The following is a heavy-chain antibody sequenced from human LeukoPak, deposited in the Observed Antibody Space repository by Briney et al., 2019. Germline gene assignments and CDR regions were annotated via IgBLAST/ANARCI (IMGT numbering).Heavy chain of an antibody. CDR3: AKGGSQFDY. CDR2: ISYDGSNK. J-gene: IGHJ4*02. V-gene: IGHV3-30*18. CDR1: GFTFSSYG. D-gene: IGHD1-26*01. Sequence: GGSLRLSCAASGFTFSSYGMHWVRQAPGKGLEWVAVISYDGSNKYYADSVKGRSTISRDNSKNTLYLQMNSLRAEDTAVYYCAKGGSQFDYWGQGTLVTVSS.